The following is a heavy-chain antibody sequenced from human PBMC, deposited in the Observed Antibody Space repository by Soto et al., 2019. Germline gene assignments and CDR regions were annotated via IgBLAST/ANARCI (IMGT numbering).Heavy chain of an antibody. V-gene: IGHV3-23*01. D-gene: IGHD2-2*01. CDR3: AKVGGPVVPAATPFDY. CDR1: GFTFSSYA. J-gene: IGHJ4*02. Sequence: GGSLRLSCAASGFTFSSYAMSWVRQAPGKGLEWVSAISGSGGSTYYADSVKGRFTISRDNSKNTLYLQMNSLRAEDTAVYYCAKVGGPVVPAATPFDYWGQGTLVTVSS. CDR2: ISGSGGST.